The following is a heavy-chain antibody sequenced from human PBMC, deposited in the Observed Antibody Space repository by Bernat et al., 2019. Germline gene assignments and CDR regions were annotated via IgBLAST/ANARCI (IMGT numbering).Heavy chain of an antibody. CDR2: ITGSGDST. J-gene: IGHJ4*02. D-gene: IGHD2-8*02. CDR3: AKARYCSDGGFSDF. CDR1: GFSFINYA. Sequence: EVQLLESGGGLVQPGGSLRLSCTASGFSFINYAMSWVHQAPGKGLEWVSTITGSGDSTYYAGSVKGRFTISRDNSKNTVYLQMNSLRAEDTAVYYCAKARYCSDGGFSDFWGQGTLVTVSS. V-gene: IGHV3-23*01.